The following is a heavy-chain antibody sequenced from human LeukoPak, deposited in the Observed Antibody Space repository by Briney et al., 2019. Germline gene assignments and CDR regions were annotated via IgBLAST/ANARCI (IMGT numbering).Heavy chain of an antibody. CDR2: ISAYNGNT. CDR3: ARDALRAMYSGSPTAFDY. CDR1: GYTFTSYG. Sequence: ASVKVSCKASGYTFTSYGISWVRQAPGQGLEWMGWISAYNGNTNYAQKLQGRVTMTTDTSTSTAYMELRSLRSDDTAVYYCARDALRAMYSGSPTAFDYWGQGTLVTVSS. V-gene: IGHV1-18*01. J-gene: IGHJ4*02. D-gene: IGHD1-26*01.